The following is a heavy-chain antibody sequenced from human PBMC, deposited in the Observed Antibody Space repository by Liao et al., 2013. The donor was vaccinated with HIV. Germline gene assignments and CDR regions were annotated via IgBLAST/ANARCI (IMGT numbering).Heavy chain of an antibody. D-gene: IGHD6-19*01. V-gene: IGHV4-59*10. CDR3: ARAGIAVAGTGRLRYFDY. CDR2: IYTSGTT. Sequence: QVQLQQWGAGLLKPSETLSLTCAVYGGSFSGYDWSWIRQPAGKGLEWIGRIYTSGTTNYNPSLKSRVTISVDTSKNQFSLKLSSVTAADTAVYYCARAGIAVAGTGRLRYFDYWGQGTLVTVSS. J-gene: IGHJ4*02. CDR1: GGSFSGYD.